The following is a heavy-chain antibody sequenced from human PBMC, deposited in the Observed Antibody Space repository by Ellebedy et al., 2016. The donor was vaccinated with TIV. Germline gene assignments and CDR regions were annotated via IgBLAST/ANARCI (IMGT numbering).Heavy chain of an antibody. CDR1: RFTFSSYW. V-gene: IGHV3-7*01. CDR2: IRLDGGDK. CDR3: ATDGSYGDYLSPTHAFVI. J-gene: IGHJ3*02. Sequence: GESLKISCAASRFTFSSYWMSWVRQAPGKGLEWVANIRLDGGDKYYVDSVKGRFTVSRDNAKNSLYLQMTSLRADDTAVYYCATDGSYGDYLSPTHAFVIWGQGTMVIVSS. D-gene: IGHD4-17*01.